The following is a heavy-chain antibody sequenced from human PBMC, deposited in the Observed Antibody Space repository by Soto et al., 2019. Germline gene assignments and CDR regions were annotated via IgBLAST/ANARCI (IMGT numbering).Heavy chain of an antibody. Sequence: GGSLRLSCAASGFTFTDYATTWVRQAPGKGLEWVSSISGSGSSTFYAGSVKGRFPISRDNSRNTVSLQMNSLRAEDTAVYYCAKASSTISPDYWGQGTLVTVSS. D-gene: IGHD6-6*01. V-gene: IGHV3-23*01. CDR3: AKASSTISPDY. J-gene: IGHJ4*02. CDR1: GFTFTDYA. CDR2: ISGSGSST.